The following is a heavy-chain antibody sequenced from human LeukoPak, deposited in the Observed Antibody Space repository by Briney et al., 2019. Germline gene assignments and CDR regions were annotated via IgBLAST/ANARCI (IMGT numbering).Heavy chain of an antibody. CDR1: GYAFTSYD. Sequence: ASVKVSCKASGYAFTSYDINWVRQATGQGLEWMGWINPNSGGTNYAQKFQGWVTMTRDTFISIAYMELSRLRSDDTAVYYCARGKGAAPHYFDYWGQGTLVTVSS. J-gene: IGHJ4*02. V-gene: IGHV1-2*04. CDR3: ARGKGAAPHYFDY. CDR2: INPNSGGT. D-gene: IGHD2-15*01.